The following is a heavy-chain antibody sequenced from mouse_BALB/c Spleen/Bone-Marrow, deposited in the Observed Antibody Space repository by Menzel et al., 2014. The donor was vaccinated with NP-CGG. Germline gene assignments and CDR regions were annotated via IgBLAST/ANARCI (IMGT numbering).Heavy chain of an antibody. D-gene: IGHD2-1*01. J-gene: IGHJ4*01. CDR1: GFNIKDYY. CDR3: NGNYYAMDY. CDR2: IDPENGDT. V-gene: IGHV14-4*02. Sequence: EVQLQQPGAELVRSGASVKLSCTASGFNIKDYYMHWVKQRPEQGLEWIGWIDPENGDTEYAPKFQGKATMTADTSSSTAYLQLSSPTSEDTAVYYCNGNYYAMDYWGQGTSVTVSS.